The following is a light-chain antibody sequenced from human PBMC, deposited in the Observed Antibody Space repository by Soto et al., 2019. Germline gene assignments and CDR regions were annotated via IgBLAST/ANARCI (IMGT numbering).Light chain of an antibody. V-gene: IGLV2-14*01. J-gene: IGLJ1*01. CDR3: SPYTSAATYV. Sequence: QSVLTQPASVSGSPGQSITIYCTGTSSDVGAYNYDSWYQQYPGEAPKVIIYDVSHRPAGVSNRFSGSKSGNTASLTISGLQTQVEADYYCSPYTSAATYVFGTGTKVTVL. CDR1: SSDVGAYNY. CDR2: DVS.